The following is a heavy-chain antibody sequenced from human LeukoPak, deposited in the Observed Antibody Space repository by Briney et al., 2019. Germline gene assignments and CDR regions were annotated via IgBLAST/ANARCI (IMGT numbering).Heavy chain of an antibody. V-gene: IGHV3-23*01. Sequence: GGSLRLSCAASGFTFSSYAMSWVRQAPGKGLEWVSAISGSGGSTYYADSVKGRFTISRDNSKNTLYLQMNSLGAGDTAVYYCAKDGAQVHYDFWSGSGTGAFDIWGQGTMVTVSS. CDR3: AKDGAQVHYDFWSGSGTGAFDI. J-gene: IGHJ3*02. CDR1: GFTFSSYA. CDR2: ISGSGGST. D-gene: IGHD3-3*01.